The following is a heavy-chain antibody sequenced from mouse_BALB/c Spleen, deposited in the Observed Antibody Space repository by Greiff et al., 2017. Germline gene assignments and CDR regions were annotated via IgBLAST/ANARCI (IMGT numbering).Heavy chain of an antibody. CDR3: ARGDYGSRIDAMDY. CDR1: GFSLTSYG. V-gene: IGHV2-9*02. J-gene: IGHJ4*01. Sequence: VQLVESGPGLVAPSQSLSITCTVSGFSLTSYGVHWVRQPPGKGLEWLGVIWAGGSTNYNSALMSRLSISKDNSKSQVFLKMNSLQTDDTAMYYCARGDYGSRIDAMDYWGQGTSVTVSS. D-gene: IGHD1-1*01. CDR2: IWAGGST.